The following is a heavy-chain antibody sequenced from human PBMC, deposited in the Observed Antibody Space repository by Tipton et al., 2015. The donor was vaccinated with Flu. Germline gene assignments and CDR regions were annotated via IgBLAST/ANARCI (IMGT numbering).Heavy chain of an antibody. J-gene: IGHJ6*02. CDR1: GGSISSYY. CDR2: IFSSGST. Sequence: GLVKPSETLSLTCTVSGGSISSYYWSWIRQPAGKGLEWIGRIFSSGSTNYNLSLKSRVSMSIDTSKNQFSLKLTSVTAADTALYFCARDGFESSSSDWVYYYGLDVWGQGTTVTVSS. D-gene: IGHD6-6*01. V-gene: IGHV4-4*07. CDR3: ARDGFESSSSDWVYYYGLDV.